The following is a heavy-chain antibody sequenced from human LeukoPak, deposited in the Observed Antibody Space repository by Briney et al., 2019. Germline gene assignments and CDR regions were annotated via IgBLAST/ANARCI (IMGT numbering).Heavy chain of an antibody. CDR1: GGSISSSNW. CDR2: IYHSGST. D-gene: IGHD2-2*01. V-gene: IGHV4-4*02. J-gene: IGHJ4*02. Sequence: PXXTLSLTCAVSGGSISSSNWWSGGRAPPGKGEEGIGEIYHSGSTNYNASLKRRVTISVDNSKNKLYLQMSSVTAADTAVYYCARDPYCSSTSFSWGGDYWGQGTLVTVSS. CDR3: ARDPYCSSTSFSWGGDY.